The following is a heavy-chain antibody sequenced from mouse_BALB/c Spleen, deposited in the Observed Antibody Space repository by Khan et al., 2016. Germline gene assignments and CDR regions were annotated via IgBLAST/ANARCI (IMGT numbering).Heavy chain of an antibody. J-gene: IGHJ2*01. CDR3: ARYYYGSTYFDY. CDR1: GFSLTSYG. V-gene: IGHV2-9*02. Sequence: QVQLKESGPGLVAPSQSLSITCNVSGFSLTSYGVHWVRQPPGKGLEWLGVIWAGGSTNYNSDLMSRLSISKDNSKSQVFLKMNSMQTDDTAMYYCARYYYGSTYFDYWGQGTTLTVSS. CDR2: IWAGGST. D-gene: IGHD1-1*01.